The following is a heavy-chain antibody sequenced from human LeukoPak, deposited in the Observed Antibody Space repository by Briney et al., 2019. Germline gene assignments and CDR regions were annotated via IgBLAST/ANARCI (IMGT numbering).Heavy chain of an antibody. J-gene: IGHJ4*02. D-gene: IGHD3-10*01. CDR2: ISGSGGST. Sequence: GGSLRLSCAASGFTFSSYAMSWVRQAPGKGLEWVSAISGSGGSTYYADSVKGRFTISRDNSKNTLYLQMNSLRAEDTAVYYCAKDKGSITMVRGVIASKVPLWGQGTLVTVSS. CDR3: AKDKGSITMVRGVIASKVPL. CDR1: GFTFSSYA. V-gene: IGHV3-23*01.